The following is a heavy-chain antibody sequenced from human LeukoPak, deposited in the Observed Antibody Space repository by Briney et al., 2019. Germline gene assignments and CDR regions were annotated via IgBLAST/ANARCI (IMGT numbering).Heavy chain of an antibody. CDR3: ARGGNYYGSGSAPYYYYGMDV. V-gene: IGHV2-70*11. CDR1: GFSLSTSGMC. Sequence: SGPALVKPTQTLTLTCTFSGFSLSTSGMCVSWIRQPPGKALEWLARIDWDDDKYYSTSLKTRLTISKDTSKNQVVLTMTNMDPVDTATYYCARGGNYYGSGSAPYYYYGMDVWGQGTTATVSS. D-gene: IGHD3-10*01. J-gene: IGHJ6*02. CDR2: IDWDDDK.